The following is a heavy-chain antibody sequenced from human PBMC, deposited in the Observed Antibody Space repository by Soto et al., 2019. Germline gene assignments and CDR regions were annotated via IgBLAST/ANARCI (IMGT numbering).Heavy chain of an antibody. Sequence: NCARHDTGKGLEWMGWINPNSGNKGYAQKFQGRVTMTRNTSISTAYMELSSLRSEDTAVYYCARVFGGVYDYIWGSYRYDYYYMDVWGKGTTVTVSS. D-gene: IGHD3-16*02. CDR3: ARVFGGVYDYIWGSYRYDYYYMDV. CDR2: INPNSGNK. V-gene: IGHV1-8*01. J-gene: IGHJ6*03.